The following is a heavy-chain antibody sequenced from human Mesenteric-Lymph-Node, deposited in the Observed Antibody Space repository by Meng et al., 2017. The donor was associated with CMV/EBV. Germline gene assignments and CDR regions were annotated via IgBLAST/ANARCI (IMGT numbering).Heavy chain of an antibody. CDR1: GGTFSSYA. V-gene: IGHV1-69*10. J-gene: IGHJ6*02. CDR2: IIPILGIA. CDR3: AREARGMDV. Sequence: AVKVSYKASGGTFSSYAISWVRQAPGQGLEWMGGIIPILGIANYAQKFQGRVTITADKSTSTAYMELSSLRSEDTAVYYCAREARGMDVWGQGTTVTVSS.